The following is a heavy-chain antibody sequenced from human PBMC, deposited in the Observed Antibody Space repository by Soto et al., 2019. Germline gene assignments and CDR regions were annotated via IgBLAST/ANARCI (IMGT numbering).Heavy chain of an antibody. CDR1: GYTFTSYG. CDR3: ARGTGGGRTTIAY. V-gene: IGHV1-18*01. D-gene: IGHD2-2*01. J-gene: IGHJ4*02. Sequence: QVQLVQSGAEVKKPGASVKVSCKASGYTFTSYGITWVRQAPGQGLEWMGWVSTYNGNTNYAQKLQGRVTMTTDTXTTTAYMELRSLTSDDTAIYYRARGTGGGRTTIAYWGQGTLVAVSS. CDR2: VSTYNGNT.